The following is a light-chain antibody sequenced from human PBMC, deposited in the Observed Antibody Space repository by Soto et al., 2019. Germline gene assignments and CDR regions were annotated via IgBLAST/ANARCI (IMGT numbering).Light chain of an antibody. V-gene: IGKV4-1*01. J-gene: IGKJ2*01. CDR1: QSGLFSSNNQNY. CDR2: WAS. CDR3: QQYYSIPYT. Sequence: DIVMTQSPDSLSVSLGERATINCKSSQSGLFSSNNQNYLAWYQQKAGQPPKLLFYWASTRESGVHDRFGRSGSGRDFTLTIRSFQAEDVAVSYCQQYYSIPYTFGQGTQLEIK.